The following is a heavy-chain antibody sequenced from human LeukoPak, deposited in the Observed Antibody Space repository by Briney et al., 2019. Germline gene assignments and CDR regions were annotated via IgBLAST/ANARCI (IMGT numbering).Heavy chain of an antibody. Sequence: GASVKVSCKASGYTFTGYYMHWVRQAPGQGLEWMGRINPNSGGTNYAQKFQGRVTMTRDTSISTAYMELSRLRSDDTAVYYCAKDRALYDLTPVDYWGQGTLVTVSS. CDR1: GYTFTGYY. CDR3: AKDRALYDLTPVDY. V-gene: IGHV1-2*06. D-gene: IGHD3-3*01. CDR2: INPNSGGT. J-gene: IGHJ4*02.